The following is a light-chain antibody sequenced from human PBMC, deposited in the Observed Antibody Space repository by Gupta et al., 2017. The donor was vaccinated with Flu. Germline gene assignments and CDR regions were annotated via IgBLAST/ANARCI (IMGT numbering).Light chain of an antibody. CDR2: DAS. CDR1: QIIGSY. V-gene: IGKV1-39*01. Sequence: DIQMTQSPSSLSASVGDRVTITCRTSQIIGSYLNWYQQKPGKAPKFLIYDASTLQRGIPSRFSGSGSGTDFTLTISSLQPDDFATYCCQQSANVPPTFGQGTKVEV. J-gene: IGKJ1*01. CDR3: QQSANVPPT.